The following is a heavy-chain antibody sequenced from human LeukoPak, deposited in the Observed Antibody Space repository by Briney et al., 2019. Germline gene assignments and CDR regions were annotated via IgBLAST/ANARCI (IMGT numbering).Heavy chain of an antibody. CDR1: GDSISTYY. J-gene: IGHJ5*02. V-gene: IGHV4-59*01. Sequence: SETLSLICTVSGDSISTYYWSWIRQSPGKGLEWIGYIYNNGYINTNYNPSLESRVTISVDTSRSQFSLRLTSVTAADTAVYYCARDRRHSYGAYLDPWGQGILVTVSS. CDR3: ARDRRHSYGAYLDP. CDR2: IYNNGYINT. D-gene: IGHD5-18*01.